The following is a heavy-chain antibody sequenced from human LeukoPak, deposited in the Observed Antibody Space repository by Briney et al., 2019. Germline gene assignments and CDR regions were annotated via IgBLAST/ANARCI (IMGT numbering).Heavy chain of an antibody. D-gene: IGHD3-16*01. V-gene: IGHV3-23*01. CDR1: GFTFSSSA. CDR3: ARVWDLLADY. Sequence: GGSLRLSCAASGFTFSSSAMSWVRQAPGKGLQWVSAIRGSGGSTYYADSVKGRFTISRDNSKNTLYLQMNSLRAEDTAVYYCARVWDLLADYWGQGTLVTVSS. J-gene: IGHJ4*02. CDR2: IRGSGGST.